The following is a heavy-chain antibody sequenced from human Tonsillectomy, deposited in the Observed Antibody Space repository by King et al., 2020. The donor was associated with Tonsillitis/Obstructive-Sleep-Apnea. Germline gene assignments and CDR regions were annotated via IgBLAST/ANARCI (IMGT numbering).Heavy chain of an antibody. Sequence: VQLVESGGGLVKPGGSLRLSCAASGFTFSDYYMSWILQAPGKGLGWGSYIIGSSSYTNYADSVKGRFTNSRDNAKNSLYLQMNSLRAEDTAVYYCARDPYYYYMDVWGKGTTVTVSS. V-gene: IGHV3-11*05. CDR2: IIGSSSYT. CDR3: ARDPYYYYMDV. CDR1: GFTFSDYY. J-gene: IGHJ6*03.